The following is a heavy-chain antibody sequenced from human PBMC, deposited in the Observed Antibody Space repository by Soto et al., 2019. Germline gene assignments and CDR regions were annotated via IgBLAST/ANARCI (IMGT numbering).Heavy chain of an antibody. D-gene: IGHD1-26*01. CDR1: GYTFIRYY. CDR3: GRDGVGATPLGWFDP. V-gene: IGHV1-2*06. CDR2: INPRSGDT. Sequence: QVQLVQSGAEVKKPGASVKVSCKASGYTFIRYYIHWVRQAPGQGLEWMGRINPRSGDTTYAQKFQGRLTMTRDTSISTAYMELSSLRSDDTAVYYCGRDGVGATPLGWFDPWGQGSLVTVSS. J-gene: IGHJ5*02.